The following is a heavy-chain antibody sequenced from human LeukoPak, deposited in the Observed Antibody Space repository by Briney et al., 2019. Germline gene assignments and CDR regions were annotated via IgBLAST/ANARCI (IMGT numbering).Heavy chain of an antibody. CDR2: ISNSNSYI. V-gene: IGHV3-21*01. CDR3: AELGITMIGGV. Sequence: GGSPRLSCAASGFTFSSYSMNWVRQAPGKGLEWVSSISNSNSYIYYAVSVKGRFTISRDNAKNSLYLQMNSLRAEDTAVYYCAELGITMIGGVWGKGTTVTISS. J-gene: IGHJ6*04. D-gene: IGHD3-10*02. CDR1: GFTFSSYS.